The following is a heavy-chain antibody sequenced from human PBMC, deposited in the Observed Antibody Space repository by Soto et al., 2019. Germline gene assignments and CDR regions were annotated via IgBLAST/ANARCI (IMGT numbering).Heavy chain of an antibody. D-gene: IGHD3-10*01. CDR3: ARGSSITMVRGGPPDV. J-gene: IGHJ6*02. V-gene: IGHV3-74*01. Sequence: HPGGSLRLSCAASGFTLSSYWMHWVRQAPGKGLVWVSRINSDGSATNYEDSVKGRFTISRDNAKNTLYLQMNSLRAEDTAVYYCARGSSITMVRGGPPDVWGQGTTVTVSS. CDR1: GFTLSSYW. CDR2: INSDGSAT.